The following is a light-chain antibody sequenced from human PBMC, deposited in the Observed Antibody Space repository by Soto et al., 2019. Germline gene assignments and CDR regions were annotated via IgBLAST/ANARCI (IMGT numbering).Light chain of an antibody. CDR1: QTVSNSY. V-gene: IGKV3-20*01. J-gene: IGKJ5*01. CDR2: GAS. Sequence: EIVLTQSPGTLSLSPGERATLSCRASQTVSNSYLAWYQQKPGQAPRLLIYGASSRATGIRDRFSGSGSGTDFTLTISRLEPEDFPVYYCQQYGSSPITFGQGTRLDMK. CDR3: QQYGSSPIT.